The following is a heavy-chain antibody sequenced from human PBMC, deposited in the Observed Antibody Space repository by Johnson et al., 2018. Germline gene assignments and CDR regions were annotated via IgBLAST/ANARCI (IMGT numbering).Heavy chain of an antibody. J-gene: IGHJ6*02. D-gene: IGHD6-19*01. Sequence: VQLVESGGGLVQPGRSLRLSCAASGFTFDDYAMHWVRQAPGKGLEWVSGISWNSGSIGYADSVKGRFTISRDNAKNSLYLQMNSLRAEDPALYYCAKEAGYSSGWTDYYYYYGMDVWGQGTTVTVSS. V-gene: IGHV3-9*01. CDR2: ISWNSGSI. CDR1: GFTFDDYA. CDR3: AKEAGYSSGWTDYYYYYGMDV.